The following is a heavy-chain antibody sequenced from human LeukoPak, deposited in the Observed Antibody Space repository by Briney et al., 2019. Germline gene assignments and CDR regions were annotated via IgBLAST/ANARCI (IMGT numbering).Heavy chain of an antibody. V-gene: IGHV3-7*03. Sequence: PGGSLRLSCAASGFNFSSLWMSWVRQAPGKGLEWVGNIKQDGSEKFYVDSVKDRFTIFRDNAKESLYLQMNSLRAEDTAVYYCARVGQWMVFDYWGQGTLVTVSS. CDR2: IKQDGSEK. J-gene: IGHJ4*02. CDR1: GFNFSSLW. CDR3: ARVGQWMVFDY. D-gene: IGHD6-19*01.